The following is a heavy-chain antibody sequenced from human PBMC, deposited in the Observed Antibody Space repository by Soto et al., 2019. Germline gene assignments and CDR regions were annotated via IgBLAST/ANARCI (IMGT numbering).Heavy chain of an antibody. CDR2: FDAENGET. J-gene: IGHJ4*02. CDR1: GYTLTDLS. CDR3: ARVVISGSYLDY. D-gene: IGHD1-26*01. V-gene: IGHV1-24*01. Sequence: ASVKVSCKVSGYTLTDLSMHWVRQAPGKRLEWMGCFDAENGETKYAQKFQGRVTITEDTSASTAYMELNSLRAEDTAVYYCARVVISGSYLDYWGQGTLVTVSS.